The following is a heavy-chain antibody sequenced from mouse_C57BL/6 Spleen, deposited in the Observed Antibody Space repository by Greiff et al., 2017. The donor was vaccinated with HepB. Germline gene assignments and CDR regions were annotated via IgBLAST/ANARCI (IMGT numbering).Heavy chain of an antibody. Sequence: VQLQQSGAELVRPGSSVKLSCKASGYTFTSYWMHWVKQRPIQGLEWIGNIDPSDSETHYNQKFKDKATLTVDKSSSTAYMQLSILTSADYAVYYCAAYDYDGAWFAYWGQGTLVTVSA. J-gene: IGHJ3*01. CDR3: AAYDYDGAWFAY. CDR2: IDPSDSET. D-gene: IGHD2-4*01. V-gene: IGHV1-52*01. CDR1: GYTFTSYW.